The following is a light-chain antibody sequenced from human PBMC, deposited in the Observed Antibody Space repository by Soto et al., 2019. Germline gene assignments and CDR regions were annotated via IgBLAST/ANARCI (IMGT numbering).Light chain of an antibody. V-gene: IGLV2-23*01. CDR1: SSDVGSYNL. J-gene: IGLJ1*01. CDR3: CSYAGSRTVV. CDR2: EGS. Sequence: QSALTQPASVSGSPGQSITISCTGTSSDVGSYNLVSWYQQHPGKAPKLMIYEGSKRPSGVSNRFSGSKSGNTASLTISGLQAEDEADYYCCSYAGSRTVVFGPGTKLTVL.